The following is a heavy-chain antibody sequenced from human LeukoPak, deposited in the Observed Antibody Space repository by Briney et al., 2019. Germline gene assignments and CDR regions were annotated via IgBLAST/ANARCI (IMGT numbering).Heavy chain of an antibody. CDR2: IFYTGCT. V-gene: IGHV4-31*03. CDR3: AREVWNIRNPGAWLDP. D-gene: IGHD1/OR15-1a*01. Sequence: SQTLSLTCTVSGGSISSGDYSWSWIRQHPGKGLEWIGYIFYTGCTYYNPSLKSRLTISVDTSKNQFSLKLSSVTAADTAVYYCAREVWNIRNPGAWLDPWGQGSLVIVSS. CDR1: GGSISSGDYS. J-gene: IGHJ5*02.